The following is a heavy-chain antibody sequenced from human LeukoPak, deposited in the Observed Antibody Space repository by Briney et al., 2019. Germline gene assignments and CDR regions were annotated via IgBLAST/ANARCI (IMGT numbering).Heavy chain of an antibody. CDR1: GYTFTSYG. D-gene: IGHD1-26*01. CDR3: ARTPPPQKGGSRKWELPPGVFDY. V-gene: IGHV1-18*01. CDR2: ISAYNGNT. J-gene: IGHJ4*02. Sequence: GASVKVSCKASGYTFTSYGISWVRQAPGQGLEWMGWISAYNGNTNYAQKLQGRVTMTTDTSTSTAYMELRSLRSDDTAVYYCARTPPPQKGGSRKWELPPGVFDYWGQGTLVTVSS.